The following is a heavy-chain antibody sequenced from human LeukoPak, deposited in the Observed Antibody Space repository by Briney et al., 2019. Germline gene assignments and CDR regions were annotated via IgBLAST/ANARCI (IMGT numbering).Heavy chain of an antibody. V-gene: IGHV3-23*01. J-gene: IGHJ4*02. Sequence: GGSLRLSCAASGFTFSSYAMSWVRQAPGKGLEWVSAISGSGGSTYYADSVKGRFTISRDNAKNSLYLQMNSLRAEDTAVYYCASLWFGESIYYFDYWGQGTLVTVSS. D-gene: IGHD3-10*01. CDR1: GFTFSSYA. CDR2: ISGSGGST. CDR3: ASLWFGESIYYFDY.